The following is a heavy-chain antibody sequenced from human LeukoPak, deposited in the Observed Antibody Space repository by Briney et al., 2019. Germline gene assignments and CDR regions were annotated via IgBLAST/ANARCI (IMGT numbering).Heavy chain of an antibody. V-gene: IGHV3-43*02. D-gene: IGHD6-6*01. CDR1: GFTFDDYA. J-gene: IGHJ4*02. CDR2: ISGDGGSI. Sequence: PGGSLRLSCAASGFTFDDYAMHWVRQAPGKGLEWVSLISGDGGSIYYADSVKGRFTISRDNSKNSLYLQMNSLRTEDTALYYCAKDWSIAARRRGGSFDYWGQGTLVTVSS. CDR3: AKDWSIAARRRGGSFDY.